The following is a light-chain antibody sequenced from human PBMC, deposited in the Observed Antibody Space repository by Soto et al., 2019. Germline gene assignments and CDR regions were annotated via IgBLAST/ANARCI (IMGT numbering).Light chain of an antibody. V-gene: IGKV3D-15*01. CDR1: QSISDT. Sequence: EIVLTQSPGTLSLSPGERATLSCRASQSISDTLAWYQQKPGQAPRLLIYGTSSRATGIPDRFSGSGSGTEFTLTISSLQPDDFATYYCQQYNSYLLTFGGGTKVDIK. CDR2: GTS. CDR3: QQYNSYLLT. J-gene: IGKJ4*01.